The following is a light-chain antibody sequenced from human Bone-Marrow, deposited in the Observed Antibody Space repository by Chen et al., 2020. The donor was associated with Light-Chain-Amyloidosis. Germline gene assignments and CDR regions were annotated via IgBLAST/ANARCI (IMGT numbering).Light chain of an antibody. Sequence: QSVLTQPPSVSAAPGQKVTISISGRNSNIGINYVSWYQQLPGTSPKLLIYENNQRPSEIPDRFSGSKSGTSATLGVAGLQTGDEADYYCATWDSSLTVWMFGGGTKLTVL. CDR2: ENN. CDR1: NSNIGINY. V-gene: IGLV1-51*02. J-gene: IGLJ3*02. CDR3: ATWDSSLTVWM.